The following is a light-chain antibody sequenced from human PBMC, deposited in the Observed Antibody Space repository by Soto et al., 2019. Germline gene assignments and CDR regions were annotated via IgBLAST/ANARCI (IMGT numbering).Light chain of an antibody. CDR2: EVS. Sequence: QSALTQPHSASGSPGQSVTISCTGTSSDVGGYNYVSWYQQHPGKAPILMIYEVSKRPSGVPDGYSGSKSGNTASMTVSGLQAEDEADYYSSSYAGSNNLVFGGGTKLTVL. CDR3: SSYAGSNNLV. V-gene: IGLV2-8*01. J-gene: IGLJ2*01. CDR1: SSDVGGYNY.